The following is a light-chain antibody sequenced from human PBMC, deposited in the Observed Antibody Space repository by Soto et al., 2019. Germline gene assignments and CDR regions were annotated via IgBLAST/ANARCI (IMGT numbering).Light chain of an antibody. J-gene: IGLJ7*01. CDR1: SSDVGAYNY. CDR2: EVS. Sequence: QSVLTQPASVSGSPGQSITISCTGTSSDVGAYNYVSWFQQHPGKAPKVMIYEVSNRPSGVSNRFSASKSGNTASLTISGLQADDEANYYCSSYTRSSTVVFGGGTQLTVL. V-gene: IGLV2-14*01. CDR3: SSYTRSSTVV.